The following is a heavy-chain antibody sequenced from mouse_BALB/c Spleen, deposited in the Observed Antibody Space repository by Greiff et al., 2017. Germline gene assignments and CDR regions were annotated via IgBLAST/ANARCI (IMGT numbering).Heavy chain of an antibody. CDR1: GFTFSSFG. J-gene: IGHJ4*01. Sequence: EVQVVESGGGLVQPGGSRKLSCAASGFTFSSFGMHWVRQAPEKGLEWVAYISSGSSTIYYADTVKGRFTISRDNPKNTLFLQMTSLRSEDTAMYYCVGGYYGSSYGRAMDYWGQGTSVTVSS. V-gene: IGHV5-17*02. CDR3: VGGYYGSSYGRAMDY. D-gene: IGHD1-1*01. CDR2: ISSGSSTI.